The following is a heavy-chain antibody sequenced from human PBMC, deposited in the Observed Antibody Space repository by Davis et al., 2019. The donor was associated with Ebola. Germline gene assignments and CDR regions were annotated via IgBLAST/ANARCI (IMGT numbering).Heavy chain of an antibody. CDR1: GFTFSSYW. J-gene: IGHJ4*02. Sequence: PGGSLRLSCAASGFTFSSYWMSWVRQAPGKGLEWLSYISSSGSTIYYADSVKGRFTISRDNAKNSLYLQMNSLRAEDTAVYYCARAPDWVDYWGQGTLVTVSS. CDR3: ARAPDWVDY. CDR2: ISSSGSTI. D-gene: IGHD3-9*01. V-gene: IGHV3-48*04.